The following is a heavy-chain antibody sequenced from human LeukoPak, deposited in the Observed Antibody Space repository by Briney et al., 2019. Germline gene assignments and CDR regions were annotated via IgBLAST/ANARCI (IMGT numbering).Heavy chain of an antibody. CDR2: ITASAIGK. D-gene: IGHD2-15*01. CDR1: GFTFTTFA. V-gene: IGHV3-23*01. J-gene: IGHJ5*02. Sequence: GSLRLSCAASGFTFTTFAMSWVRQAPGKGLEWVSAITASAIGKYYADSVKGRFTYSRDNSKTPLYLQINRLIAEDTAVYYCARAAGYCGGGSCYPNWFDPWGQGTLVTVSS. CDR3: ARAAGYCGGGSCYPNWFDP.